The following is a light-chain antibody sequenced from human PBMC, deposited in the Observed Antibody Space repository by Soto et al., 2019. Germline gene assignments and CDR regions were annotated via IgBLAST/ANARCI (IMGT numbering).Light chain of an antibody. V-gene: IGKV1-5*01. CDR1: ESISTW. Sequence: DIQMTQSPSTLSASVGDRVTITCRASESISTWLAWYQQKPGKSPKLLIYGASNLERGVPSRFSGSGSGTEFTLTISSLQPDDFSTYYCQQYNSYPYTFGQGTKVDIK. CDR2: GAS. CDR3: QQYNSYPYT. J-gene: IGKJ2*01.